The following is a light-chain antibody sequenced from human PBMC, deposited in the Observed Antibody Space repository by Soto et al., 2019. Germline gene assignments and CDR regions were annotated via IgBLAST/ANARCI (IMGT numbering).Light chain of an antibody. CDR3: SSYTRSSTRYV. Sequence: QSVLTQPASVSGSPGQSITISCTGTSSDVGGYNYVSWYQQHPGKAPKLMIYEVSNRPSGVSNRFSGSKSGNTASLTISGLQAEEEADYYCSSYTRSSTRYVFGTGTKVTVL. V-gene: IGLV2-14*01. CDR1: SSDVGGYNY. CDR2: EVS. J-gene: IGLJ1*01.